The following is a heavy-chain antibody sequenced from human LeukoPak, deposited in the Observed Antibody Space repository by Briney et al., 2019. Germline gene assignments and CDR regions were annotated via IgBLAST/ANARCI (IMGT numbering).Heavy chain of an antibody. J-gene: IGHJ6*03. CDR3: TRRGYYYMDV. CDR2: ISPSGDIT. Sequence: GGSLRLSCAASGFTFSNHGMNWVRQAPGKGLEWVSGISPSGDITYYADSVKGRFTISRDNSKNTAYLQMNSLKTEDTAVYYCTRRGYYYMDVWGKGTTVTVSS. V-gene: IGHV3-23*01. CDR1: GFTFSNHG.